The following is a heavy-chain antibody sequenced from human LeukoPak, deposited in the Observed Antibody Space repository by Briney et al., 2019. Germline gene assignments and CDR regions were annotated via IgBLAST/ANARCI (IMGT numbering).Heavy chain of an antibody. CDR2: INPNSGGT. Sequence: ASVKVSCKASGYTFTGYYMHWVRQAPGQGLEWMGRINPNSGGTNYAQKFQGRDTMTRDTSISTAHMELSRLRSDDTAVYYCARGAPYYDFWSGYYDYNWFDPWGQGTLVTVSS. CDR3: ARGAPYYDFWSGYYDYNWFDP. J-gene: IGHJ5*02. D-gene: IGHD3-3*01. CDR1: GYTFTGYY. V-gene: IGHV1-2*06.